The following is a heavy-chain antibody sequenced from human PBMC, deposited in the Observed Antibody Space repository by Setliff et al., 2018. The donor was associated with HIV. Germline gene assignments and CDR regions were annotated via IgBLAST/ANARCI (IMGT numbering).Heavy chain of an antibody. D-gene: IGHD4-17*01. V-gene: IGHV4-39*01. CDR3: VRQHGDYAFGS. CDR1: GGSISNSSYY. J-gene: IGHJ5*01. Sequence: SETLSLTCTVSGGSISNSSYYWNWVRQSPGKGLEWIGEINYSGDTTYIPSLKSRVNMLIDTSKKQFSLKLSSVTAADTAVYYCVRQHGDYAFGSWGQGTLVTVSS. CDR2: INYSGDT.